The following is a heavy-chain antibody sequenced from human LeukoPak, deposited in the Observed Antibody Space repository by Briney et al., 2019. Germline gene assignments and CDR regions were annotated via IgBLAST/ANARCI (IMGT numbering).Heavy chain of an antibody. CDR2: IYHSGST. CDR1: GGSISNSNW. J-gene: IGHJ6*02. V-gene: IGHV4-4*02. Sequence: SGTLSLTCAVSGGSISNSNWWSWVRQPPGKGLEWIGEIYHSGSTNYNPSLKSRVTISVDKSKNQFSLELRSVTAADTAVYYCARDGRGYYDSSGSTHALVYGMDVWGQGTTVTVSS. D-gene: IGHD3-22*01. CDR3: ARDGRGYYDSSGSTHALVYGMDV.